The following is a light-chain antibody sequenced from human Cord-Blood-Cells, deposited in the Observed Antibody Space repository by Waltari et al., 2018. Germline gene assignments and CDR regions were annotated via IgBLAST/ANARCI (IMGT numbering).Light chain of an antibody. V-gene: IGLV2-14*01. Sequence: QSPLTQPASVSGSPGQSITISCTGTRSYVGGDNYGSWYQQHPGKAPKLMIYDVSKRPSGVSIRFSGSKSGNTASLTISGLQAEDEADYYCSSYTSSSTLVFGGGTKLTVL. J-gene: IGLJ3*02. CDR3: SSYTSSSTLV. CDR2: DVS. CDR1: RSYVGGDNY.